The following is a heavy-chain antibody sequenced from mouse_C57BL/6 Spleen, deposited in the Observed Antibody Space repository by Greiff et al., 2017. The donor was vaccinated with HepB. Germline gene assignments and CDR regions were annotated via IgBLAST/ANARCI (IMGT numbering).Heavy chain of an antibody. D-gene: IGHD3-2*02. CDR2: IDPETGGT. CDR1: GYTFTDYE. CDR3: TTAQATSGRDY. V-gene: IGHV1-15*01. Sequence: VQLVESGAELVRPGASVTLSCKASGYTFTDYEMHWVKQTPVHGLEWIGAIDPETGGTAYNQKFKGKAILTADKSSSTAYMELRSLTSEDSAVYYCTTAQATSGRDYWGQGTTLTVSS. J-gene: IGHJ2*01.